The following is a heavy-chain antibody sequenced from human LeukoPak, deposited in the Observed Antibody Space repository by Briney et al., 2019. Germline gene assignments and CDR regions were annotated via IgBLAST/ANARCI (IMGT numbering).Heavy chain of an antibody. CDR3: ARDLFPRAYSSSPMGAFDI. CDR2: IKQDGSEK. Sequence: GGSLRLSCAASGFTFSSYWMSWVRQAPGKGLEWVANIKQDGSEKYYVDSVKGRFTISRDNAKNSLYLQMNSLRAEDTAVYYCARDLFPRAYSSSPMGAFDIWGQGTMVTVSS. J-gene: IGHJ3*02. V-gene: IGHV3-7*01. D-gene: IGHD6-13*01. CDR1: GFTFSSYW.